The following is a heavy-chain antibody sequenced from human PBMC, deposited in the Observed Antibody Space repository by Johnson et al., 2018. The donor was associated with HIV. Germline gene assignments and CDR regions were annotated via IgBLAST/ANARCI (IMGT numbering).Heavy chain of an antibody. J-gene: IGHJ3*02. CDR3: GRESTSGGTAFDI. CDR1: GFTFSNHH. Sequence: MLLVESGGGLVQSGESLRLSCAASGFTFSNHHMTWVRQAPGKGLEWVANINQDGSDKYYVESVKGRFTISRDNAQNSLYLEMNTLRDEDTAVYYCGRESTSGGTAFDIWGQGTMVTVSS. CDR2: INQDGSDK. V-gene: IGHV3-7*01. D-gene: IGHD2-15*01.